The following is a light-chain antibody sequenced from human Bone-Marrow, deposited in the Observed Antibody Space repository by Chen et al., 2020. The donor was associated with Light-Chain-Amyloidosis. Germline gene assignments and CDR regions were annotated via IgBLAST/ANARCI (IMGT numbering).Light chain of an antibody. CDR1: SGSIATNY. J-gene: IGLJ3*02. V-gene: IGLV6-57*01. CDR3: QSYQGSSQGV. Sequence: NFMLTQPHSVSESPGKTVIISCTRSSGSIATNYVQWYQQRPGSSPTPVIYEDDQRPSGVPDRFSCSIDRSSNSASLTISGLKTEEEADYYCQSYQGSSQGVFGGGTKLTVL. CDR2: EDD.